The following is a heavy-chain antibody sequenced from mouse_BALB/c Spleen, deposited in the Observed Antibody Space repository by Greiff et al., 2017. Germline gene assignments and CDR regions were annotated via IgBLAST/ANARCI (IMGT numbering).Heavy chain of an antibody. CDR3: ARDGYYPYYFDY. D-gene: IGHD2-3*01. CDR1: GFTFSSFG. Sequence: DVHLVESGGGLVQPGGSRKLSCAASGFTFSSFGMHWVRQAPEKGLEWVAYISSGSSTIYYADTVKGRFTISRDNPKNTLFLQMTSLRSEDTAMYYCARDGYYPYYFDYWGQGTTLTVSS. CDR2: ISSGSSTI. V-gene: IGHV5-17*02. J-gene: IGHJ2*01.